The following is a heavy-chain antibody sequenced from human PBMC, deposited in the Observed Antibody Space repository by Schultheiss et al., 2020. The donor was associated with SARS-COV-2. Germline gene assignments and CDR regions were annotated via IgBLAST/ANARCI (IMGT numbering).Heavy chain of an antibody. Sequence: SVKVSCKASGGTFSSYAISWVRQAPGQGLEWMGGIIPIFGTANYAQKFQGRVTITADESTSTAYMELSSLRSEDTAVYYCARDGWVILHFADHWGQGTLVTVSS. CDR3: ARDGWVILHFADH. V-gene: IGHV1-69*13. J-gene: IGHJ4*02. D-gene: IGHD2/OR15-2a*01. CDR1: GGTFSSYA. CDR2: IIPIFGTA.